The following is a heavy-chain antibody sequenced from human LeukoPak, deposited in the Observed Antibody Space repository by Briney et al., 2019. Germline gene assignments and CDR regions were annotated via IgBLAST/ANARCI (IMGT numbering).Heavy chain of an antibody. CDR1: GYTFTAYY. J-gene: IGHJ3*01. D-gene: IGHD1-26*01. V-gene: IGHV1-2*02. Sequence: GASVKVSCKASGYTFTAYYMHRVRQAPGQGLEWMGWINPNSGTNSAQRFQGRVTMTRDTSISTAYMELNSLRSDDTAVYYCARVGSGIDAFDFWGQGTMVTVSS. CDR3: ARVGSGIDAFDF. CDR2: INPNSGT.